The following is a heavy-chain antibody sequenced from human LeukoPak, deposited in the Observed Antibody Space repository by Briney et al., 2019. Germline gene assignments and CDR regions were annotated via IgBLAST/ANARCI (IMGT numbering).Heavy chain of an antibody. Sequence: PSETLSLTCTVSGTSISSYYWSWIRQPAGKGLEWIGRIYISGTTNYNTSLESRVTMSLGTSKNQCSLKLTSVTAADTAVYYCARGSGWLDFWGRGTLITVSS. V-gene: IGHV4-4*07. CDR2: IYISGTT. CDR3: ARGSGWLDF. CDR1: GTSISSYY. J-gene: IGHJ4*02. D-gene: IGHD6-19*01.